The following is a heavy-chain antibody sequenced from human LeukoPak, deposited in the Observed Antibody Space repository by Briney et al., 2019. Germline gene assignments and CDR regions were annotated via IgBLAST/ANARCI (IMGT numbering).Heavy chain of an antibody. J-gene: IGHJ4*02. CDR2: ISYDGSNK. D-gene: IGHD4-17*01. CDR3: AREGATVKFFDY. V-gene: IGHV3-30*01. Sequence: PGRSLRLSCAASGFTFSSYAMHWVRQAPGKGLERVAVISYDGSNKYYADSVKGRFTISRDNSKDTLYLQMNSLRAEDTAVYYCAREGATVKFFDYWGQGTLVTVSS. CDR1: GFTFSSYA.